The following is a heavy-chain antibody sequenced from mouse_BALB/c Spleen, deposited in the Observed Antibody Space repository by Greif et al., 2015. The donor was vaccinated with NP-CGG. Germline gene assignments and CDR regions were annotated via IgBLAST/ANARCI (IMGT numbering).Heavy chain of an antibody. V-gene: IGHV1-77*01. Sequence: QVQLKESGAELARPGASVKLSCKASGYTFTDYYINWVKQRTGQGLEWIGEIYPGSDNTYYNEKFKGKATLTADKSSSTAYMQLSSLTSEDSAVYFCARKGVRRAMDYWGQGTSVTVSS. CDR1: GYTFTDYY. CDR2: IYPGSDNT. CDR3: ARKGVRRAMDY. D-gene: IGHD2-14*01. J-gene: IGHJ4*01.